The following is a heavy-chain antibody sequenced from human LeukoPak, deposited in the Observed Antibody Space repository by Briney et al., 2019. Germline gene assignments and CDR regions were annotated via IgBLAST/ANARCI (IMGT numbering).Heavy chain of an antibody. Sequence: ASVRVSCKVSGYTLTELSMHWVRQAPGKGLEWMGGFDPEDGETIYAQKFQGRVTMTEDTSTDTAYMELSSLRSEDTAVYYCATHVLLWSNCFDYWGRGTLVTVSS. CDR3: ATHVLLWSNCFDY. D-gene: IGHD3-10*01. CDR1: GYTLTELS. J-gene: IGHJ4*02. V-gene: IGHV1-24*01. CDR2: FDPEDGET.